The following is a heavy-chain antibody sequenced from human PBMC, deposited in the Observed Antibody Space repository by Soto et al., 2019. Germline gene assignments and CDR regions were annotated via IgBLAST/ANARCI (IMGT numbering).Heavy chain of an antibody. CDR1: GYSFTDYH. D-gene: IGHD2-8*01. V-gene: IGHV1-2*04. CDR3: ARGDSTDCSNGVCSFFYNHDMDV. Sequence: GPVKVSCKASGYSFTDYHIHWVQQAPGQGLEWLGRINPKSGGTSTAQKFQGWVTMTTDTSISTASMELTRLTSDDTAIYYCARGDSTDCSNGVCSFFYNHDMDVWGQGTTVTVSS. CDR2: INPKSGGT. J-gene: IGHJ6*02.